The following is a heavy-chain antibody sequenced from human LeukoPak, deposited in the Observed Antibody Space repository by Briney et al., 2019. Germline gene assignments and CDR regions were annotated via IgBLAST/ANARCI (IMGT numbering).Heavy chain of an antibody. Sequence: SETLSLTCTVSGGFIRSSNYYWGWIRQPPGKGLEWIGSIDYSGSTYYNPSLKGRVTISVDTSKNQFSLKLSSVTAADTAVYYCARWVRLKSFDYWGQGTLVTVSS. CDR1: GGFIRSSNYY. J-gene: IGHJ4*02. D-gene: IGHD3-10*01. V-gene: IGHV4-39*07. CDR3: ARWVRLKSFDY. CDR2: IDYSGST.